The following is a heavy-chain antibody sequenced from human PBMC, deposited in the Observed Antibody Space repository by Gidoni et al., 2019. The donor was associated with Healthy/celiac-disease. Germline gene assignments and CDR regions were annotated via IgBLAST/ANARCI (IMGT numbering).Heavy chain of an antibody. J-gene: IGHJ4*02. V-gene: IGHV3-30*18. D-gene: IGHD2-21*02. CDR1: GFTFSSYG. Sequence: QVQLVESGGGVVQPGRSLRLSCAASGFTFSSYGMHWVRQAPGKGLEWVAVISYDGSNKYYADSVKGRFTISRDNSKNTLYLQMNSLRAEDTAVYYCAKDICGGDCYPSEGWGQGTLVTVSS. CDR3: AKDICGGDCYPSEG. CDR2: ISYDGSNK.